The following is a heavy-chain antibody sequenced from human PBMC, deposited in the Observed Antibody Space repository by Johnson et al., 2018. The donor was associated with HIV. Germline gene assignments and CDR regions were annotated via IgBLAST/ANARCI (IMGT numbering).Heavy chain of an antibody. CDR3: TTDRDSSGYLDAFDI. CDR1: GFTLSIYG. V-gene: IGHV3-15*01. CDR2: FIRYDGGTT. D-gene: IGHD3-22*01. Sequence: VQVVESGGGVVQPGGSLRLSCAASGFTLSIYGMHWVRQAPGKGLEWVTFIRYDGGTTDYAAPVKGRFTISRDDSKNTLYLQMNSLKTEDTAVYYCTTDRDSSGYLDAFDIWGQGTMVTVSS. J-gene: IGHJ3*02.